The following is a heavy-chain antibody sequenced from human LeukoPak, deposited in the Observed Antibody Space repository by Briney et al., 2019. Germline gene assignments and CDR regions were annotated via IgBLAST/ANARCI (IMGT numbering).Heavy chain of an antibody. Sequence: SETLSLTCTVSGGSISSSSYYWGWIRQPPGKGLEWIGSIYYSGSTNYNPSLKSQVTISVDTSKNQFSLKLSSVTAADTAVYYCAREGVYDILTGYYNWFDPWGQGTLVTVSS. D-gene: IGHD3-9*01. J-gene: IGHJ5*02. V-gene: IGHV4-39*07. CDR3: AREGVYDILTGYYNWFDP. CDR1: GGSISSSSYY. CDR2: IYYSGST.